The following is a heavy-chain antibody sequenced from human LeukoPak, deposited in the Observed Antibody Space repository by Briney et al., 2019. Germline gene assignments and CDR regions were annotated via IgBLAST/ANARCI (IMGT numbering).Heavy chain of an antibody. CDR3: ARVSDARNYYDSSGYSY. D-gene: IGHD3-22*01. CDR2: INWNGGST. Sequence: GGSLRLSCAASGFTFDDYGMSWVRQAPGKGLEWVSGINWNGGSTGYADSVKGRFTISRDNAKNSLYLQMNSLRAEDTALYYCARVSDARNYYDSSGYSYGGQGTLVTVSS. V-gene: IGHV3-20*04. J-gene: IGHJ4*02. CDR1: GFTFDDYG.